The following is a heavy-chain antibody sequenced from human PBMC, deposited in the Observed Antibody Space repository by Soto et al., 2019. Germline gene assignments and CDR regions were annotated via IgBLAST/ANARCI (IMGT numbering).Heavy chain of an antibody. CDR1: GFTFSSYW. V-gene: IGHV3-74*01. Sequence: SLRLSCAASGFTFSSYWMHSVRQAPGKGLVWVSRINSDGSSTSYADSVKGRFTISRDNAKNTLYLQMNSLRAEDTAVYYCARDLVSTSCYKGFVCYYGMDVWGQGTTVTVSS. J-gene: IGHJ6*02. CDR3: ARDLVSTSCYKGFVCYYGMDV. D-gene: IGHD2-2*02. CDR2: INSDGSST.